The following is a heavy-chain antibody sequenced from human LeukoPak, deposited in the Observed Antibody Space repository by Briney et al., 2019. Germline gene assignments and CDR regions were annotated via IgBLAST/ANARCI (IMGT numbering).Heavy chain of an antibody. D-gene: IGHD3-10*01. CDR3: VKDYYGSGSYSTDY. J-gene: IGHJ4*02. Sequence: GGSLRLSCSASGFTFSSYAMHWVRQAPGKGLEYVSAISGNGGSTYYADSVKGRFTISRDNSKNTLYLQMSSLRAEDTAVYYCVKDYYGSGSYSTDYWGQGTLVTVSS. CDR2: ISGNGGST. CDR1: GFTFSSYA. V-gene: IGHV3-64D*06.